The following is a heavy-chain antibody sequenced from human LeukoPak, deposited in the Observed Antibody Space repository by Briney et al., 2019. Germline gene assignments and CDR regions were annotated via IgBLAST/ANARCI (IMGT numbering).Heavy chain of an antibody. CDR1: GGSTSSSSYY. Sequence: PSETLSLTCTVSGGSTSSSSYYWGWIRQPPGKGLEWIGSIYYSGSTYYNPSLKSRVTISVDTSKNQFSLKLSSVTAADTAVYYCARASSSWYATGRIDYWGQGTLVTVSS. CDR3: ARASSSWYATGRIDY. V-gene: IGHV4-39*07. CDR2: IYYSGST. D-gene: IGHD6-13*01. J-gene: IGHJ4*02.